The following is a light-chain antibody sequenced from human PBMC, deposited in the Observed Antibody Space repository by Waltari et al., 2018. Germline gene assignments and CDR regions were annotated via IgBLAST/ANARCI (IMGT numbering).Light chain of an antibody. CDR2: GAF. CDR3: QQYNNWPLT. CDR1: QDFSNN. V-gene: IGKV3-15*01. J-gene: IGKJ4*01. Sequence: EIVMTQSPATLSVSPGERVTLSCRASQDFSNNLAWYQQKPGQAPRRLMYGAFTRATGIPARFSGSGSGTEFTLTINSMQSEDIAVYYCQQYNNWPLTFGGGTKVEIK.